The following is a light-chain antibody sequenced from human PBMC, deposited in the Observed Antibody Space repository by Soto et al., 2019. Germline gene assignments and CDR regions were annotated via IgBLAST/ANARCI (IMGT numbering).Light chain of an antibody. CDR3: QQYGSSPNT. J-gene: IGKJ2*01. CDR1: QSVSSSY. CDR2: GAS. V-gene: IGKV3-20*01. Sequence: EIVLTQSPGTLSLSPGERATLSCRASQSVSSSYLAWYQQNPGQAPRLLIYGASSRATGIPDRFSGSVSGTDFTLTISSLEPEDFTVYYCQQYGSSPNTFGQGTKLEIK.